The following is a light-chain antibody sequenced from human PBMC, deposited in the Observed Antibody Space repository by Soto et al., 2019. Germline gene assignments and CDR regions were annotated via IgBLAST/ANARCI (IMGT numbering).Light chain of an antibody. V-gene: IGKV3-15*01. CDR1: QSVNNN. CDR2: GAS. CDR3: QQYSAWPLT. J-gene: IGKJ4*01. Sequence: EIVMTQSPATLSVSPGERATLFCRASQSVNNNFLAWYQQKPGQAPRLLIHGASTRATGIPARFSGSGSGTELTLTMSSLQSEDFAVYYCQQYSAWPLTFGGGTKVKIK.